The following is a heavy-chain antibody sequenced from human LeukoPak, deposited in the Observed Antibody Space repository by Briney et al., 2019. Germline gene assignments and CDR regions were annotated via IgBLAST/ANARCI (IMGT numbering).Heavy chain of an antibody. V-gene: IGHV3-30-3*01. D-gene: IGHD2-15*01. CDR3: ARGTGSCYDY. CDR1: GFTFSSYA. CDR2: ISYDGSNK. J-gene: IGHJ4*02. Sequence: GGSLRLSCAASGFTFSSYAMHWVRQAPGKGLEWVAVISYDGSNKYYADSVEGRFTISRDNSKNTLYLQMNSLRAEDTAVYYCARGTGSCYDYWGQGTLVTVSS.